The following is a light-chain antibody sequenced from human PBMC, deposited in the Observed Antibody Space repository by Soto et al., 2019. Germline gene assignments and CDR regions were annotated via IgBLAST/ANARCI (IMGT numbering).Light chain of an antibody. J-gene: IGKJ1*01. CDR1: QGINTC. CDR2: AAS. V-gene: IGKV1-17*03. Sequence: DIQMTQPPSAMTASVGDRVTIPCVRSQGINTCRAWFQQKPGKVPTRLIYAASSLQSGVPSRSSGSGSGTEFTLTISCLLPEEFETYNCLQRNRYPVTFGQGTEVDIK. CDR3: LQRNRYPVT.